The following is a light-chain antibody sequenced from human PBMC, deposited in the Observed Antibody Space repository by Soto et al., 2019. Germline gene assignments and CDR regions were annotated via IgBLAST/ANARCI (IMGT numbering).Light chain of an antibody. CDR3: QQYHIYSGK. V-gene: IGKV1-5*03. CDR1: QTIDSW. CDR2: KAS. J-gene: IGKJ1*01. Sequence: DIQMTQSPSTLSASVGDRVTITCRASQTIDSWLAWYQQRPGKPPNLLIYKASTLASGVPSRFSGSGSGTEFTLTINSLQPDDFATYYCQQYHIYSGKFGQGTKVYIK.